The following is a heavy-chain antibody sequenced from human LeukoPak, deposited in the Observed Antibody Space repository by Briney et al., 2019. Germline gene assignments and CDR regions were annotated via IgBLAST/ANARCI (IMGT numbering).Heavy chain of an antibody. Sequence: PGGSLRLSCAASGFTFSSYSMNWVRQAPGKGLEWFSSISSSSSYIFYADSVKGQFTISRNNDKNSLYLQLNSLRAEDTAVYYCARDPAGYSGYDTDYWGQGTLVTVSS. CDR3: ARDPAGYSGYDTDY. D-gene: IGHD5-12*01. V-gene: IGHV3-21*01. CDR2: ISSSSSYI. CDR1: GFTFSSYS. J-gene: IGHJ4*02.